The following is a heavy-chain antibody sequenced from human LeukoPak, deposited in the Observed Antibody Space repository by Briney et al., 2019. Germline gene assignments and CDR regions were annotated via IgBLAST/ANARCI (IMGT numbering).Heavy chain of an antibody. CDR1: GGSISSYY. Sequence: SETLSLTCTVSGGSISSYYWSWIRQPPGKGLEWIGYIYYSGSTNYNPSLKSRVTISVDTSKNQFSPKLSSVTAADTAVYYCARHYYDSSGLDAFDIWGQGTTVTVSS. CDR3: ARHYYDSSGLDAFDI. CDR2: IYYSGST. V-gene: IGHV4-59*08. D-gene: IGHD3-22*01. J-gene: IGHJ3*02.